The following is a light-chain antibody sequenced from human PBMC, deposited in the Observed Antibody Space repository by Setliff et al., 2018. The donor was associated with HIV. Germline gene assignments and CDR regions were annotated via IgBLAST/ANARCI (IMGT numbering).Light chain of an antibody. CDR3: SSYTSSSTL. J-gene: IGLJ2*01. V-gene: IGLV2-14*03. Sequence: QSVLTQPASVSGSPGQLITISCTGTSSDIGGYNYVSWYQQHPGKAPKLVIYAVSNRPSGVSNRFSGSKSGNTASLTISGLQAEDEADYYCSSYTSSSTLFGGGTK. CDR2: AVS. CDR1: SSDIGGYNY.